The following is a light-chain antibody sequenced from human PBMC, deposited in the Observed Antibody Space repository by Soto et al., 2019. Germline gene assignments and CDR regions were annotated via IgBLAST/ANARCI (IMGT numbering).Light chain of an antibody. V-gene: IGLV2-23*02. CDR2: EVS. Sequence: QSALTQPASVSGSPGQSITISCTGTSSDVGSYNLVSWYLQHPGKAPKLMIYEVSKRPSGVSNRFSGSKSGNTASLTISGLQAEDEADYYCCSYAGSSIVVFGGGTKLTVL. J-gene: IGLJ2*01. CDR1: SSDVGSYNL. CDR3: CSYAGSSIVV.